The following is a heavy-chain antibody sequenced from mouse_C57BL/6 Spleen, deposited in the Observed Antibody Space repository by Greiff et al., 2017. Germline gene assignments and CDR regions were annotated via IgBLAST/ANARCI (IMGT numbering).Heavy chain of an antibody. CDR2: MYPGDGDT. CDR1: GYAFSSSW. V-gene: IGHV1-82*01. J-gene: IGHJ4*01. CDR3: ASGGYAMDY. Sequence: VQLQQSGPELVKPGASVKISCKASGYAFSSSWMNWVKQRPGKGLEWIGRMYPGDGDTNYNGKFKGKATLTADKSSSTAYMQLSSLTSEDSAVYFCASGGYAMDYWGQGTSVTVSS.